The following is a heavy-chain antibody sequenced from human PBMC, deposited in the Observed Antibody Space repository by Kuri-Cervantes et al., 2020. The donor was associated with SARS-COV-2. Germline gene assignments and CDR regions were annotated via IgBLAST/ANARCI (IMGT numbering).Heavy chain of an antibody. CDR2: IRSKAYGGTT. Sequence: GESLKISCTASGFTFGDYAMSWVRQAPGKGLEWVGFIRSKAYGGTTEYAASVRGRFTISRDDSKSIAYLQMNSLKTEDTAVYYCASERGYSYGTFDYWGQGALVTVSS. CDR1: GFTFGDYA. V-gene: IGHV3-49*04. D-gene: IGHD5-18*01. J-gene: IGHJ4*02. CDR3: ASERGYSYGTFDY.